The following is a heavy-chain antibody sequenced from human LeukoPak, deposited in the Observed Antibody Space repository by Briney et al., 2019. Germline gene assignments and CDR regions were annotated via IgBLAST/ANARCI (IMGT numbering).Heavy chain of an antibody. D-gene: IGHD3-9*01. J-gene: IGHJ4*02. Sequence: PSETLSLTCTVSGGSISSSSYYWGWIRQPPGKGLEWIGSIYYSGSTYYNPSLKSRVTISVDTSKNQFSLKLSSVTAADTAVYYCARHTLTGYYKRAFDYWGQGTLVTVSS. CDR3: ARHTLTGYYKRAFDY. CDR1: GGSISSSSYY. CDR2: IYYSGST. V-gene: IGHV4-39*07.